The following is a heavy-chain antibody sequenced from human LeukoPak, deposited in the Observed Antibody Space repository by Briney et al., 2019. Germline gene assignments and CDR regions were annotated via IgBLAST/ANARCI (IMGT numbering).Heavy chain of an antibody. D-gene: IGHD3-22*01. V-gene: IGHV4-34*01. Sequence: SETLSLTCAVYGGSFSGYYWSWIRQPPGKGLEWDGEFNHSGSTNYNPSLKSRVTISVDTSKNQFSLKLSSVTAADTAVYYCARVRLRIVVTDAFDIWGQGTMVTVSS. CDR3: ARVRLRIVVTDAFDI. CDR2: FNHSGST. J-gene: IGHJ3*02. CDR1: GGSFSGYY.